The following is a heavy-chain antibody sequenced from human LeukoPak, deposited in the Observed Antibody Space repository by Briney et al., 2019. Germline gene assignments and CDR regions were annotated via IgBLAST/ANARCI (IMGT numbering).Heavy chain of an antibody. D-gene: IGHD2-2*01. CDR3: AEVYCSSPRCFLPFDY. CDR1: GFTFKNFA. V-gene: IGHV3-23*01. CDR2: IPYRAGKS. J-gene: IGHJ4*02. Sequence: GGSLRLSCSTSGFTFKNFALSWVRQAPGKGLEWVATIPYRAGKSYYADSVQGRFSISRDDSAKTVYLHLNSLRAGDTAIYYCAEVYCSSPRCFLPFDYWGQGTLVTVSS.